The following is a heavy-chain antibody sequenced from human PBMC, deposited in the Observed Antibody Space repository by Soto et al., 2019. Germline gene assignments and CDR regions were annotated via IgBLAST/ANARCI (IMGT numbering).Heavy chain of an antibody. V-gene: IGHV3-30*03. CDR2: ISRDGSTK. Sequence: QVQLVESGGGVVQPGRSLRLSCAASGFTFSSKGMHWVRQAPGKGLEWVAVISRDGSTKYYADSVKGRFSISRDSSKNTLYLEMNSLRADDTAVYYCTGEVASGYWGQGTLVTVFS. CDR1: GFTFSSKG. D-gene: IGHD2-8*02. J-gene: IGHJ4*02. CDR3: TGEVASGY.